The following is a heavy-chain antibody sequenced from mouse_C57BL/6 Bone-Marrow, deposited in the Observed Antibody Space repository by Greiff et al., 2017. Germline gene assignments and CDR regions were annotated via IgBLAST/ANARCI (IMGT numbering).Heavy chain of an antibody. D-gene: IGHD3-2*02. V-gene: IGHV1-81*01. CDR3: AREGETAQATWFAY. J-gene: IGHJ3*01. CDR2: IYPRSGNT. CDR1: GYTFTSYG. Sequence: VQLQQSGAELARPGASVKLSCKASGYTFTSYGISWVKQRTGQGLEWIGEIYPRSGNTYYNEKFKGKATLTADKSSSTAYMELRSLTSEDSAVYFCAREGETAQATWFAYWGQGTLVTVSA.